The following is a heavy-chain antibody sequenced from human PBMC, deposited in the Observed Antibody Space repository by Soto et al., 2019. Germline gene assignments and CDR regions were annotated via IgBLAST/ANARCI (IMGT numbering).Heavy chain of an antibody. D-gene: IGHD3-10*01. J-gene: IGHJ6*04. CDR3: ARGQVLMYYYGHAMDV. V-gene: IGHV3-33*01. Sequence: QVQLVESGGGVVQPGRSLRLSCAASGFTFSSYGMHWVRQAPGKGLEWVAVIWYDGSNKKYADSVEGRFTISRDNSKSTLYLQMNSLRAEDKAVYYCARGQVLMYYYGHAMDVWGKGTTVTVSS. CDR2: IWYDGSNK. CDR1: GFTFSSYG.